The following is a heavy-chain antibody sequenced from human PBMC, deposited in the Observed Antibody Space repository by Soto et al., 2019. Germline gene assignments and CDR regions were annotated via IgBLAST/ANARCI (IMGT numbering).Heavy chain of an antibody. CDR1: GFTFSNFD. J-gene: IGHJ4*02. CDR2: ITSSGGTT. CDR3: AKGHLFVGPQNGRSFDS. D-gene: IGHD2-21*01. Sequence: XESLRLFCAASGFTFSNFDMNWVRKAPGKGLEWVSYITSSGGTTYYADSVKGRFTISRDNTKNSLYLQMNSLRAEDTAVYYCAKGHLFVGPQNGRSFDSWGQGSLVTVYS. V-gene: IGHV3-48*03.